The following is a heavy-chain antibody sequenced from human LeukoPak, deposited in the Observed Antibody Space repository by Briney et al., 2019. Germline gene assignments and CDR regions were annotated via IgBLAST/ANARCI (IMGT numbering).Heavy chain of an antibody. J-gene: IGHJ3*02. CDR3: ARSSSRRVYCSSTSCRVSAFDI. Sequence: GGSLRLSCAASGFTFSSYSMNWVRQAPGKGLEWVSYISSSSSTIYYADSVKGRFTISRDNAKNSLYLQMNSLRAEDTAVYYCARSSSRRVYCSSTSCRVSAFDIWGQGTMVTVSS. V-gene: IGHV3-48*01. D-gene: IGHD2-2*01. CDR1: GFTFSSYS. CDR2: ISSSSSTI.